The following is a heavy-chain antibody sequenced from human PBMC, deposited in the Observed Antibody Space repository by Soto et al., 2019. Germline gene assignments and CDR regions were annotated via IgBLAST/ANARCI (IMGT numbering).Heavy chain of an antibody. CDR2: IIPIFGTA. CDR3: ASAVVATTNPYYYGMDV. J-gene: IGHJ6*02. CDR1: GGTFSSYA. D-gene: IGHD5-12*01. Sequence: ASVKVSCKASGGTFSSYAISWVRQAPGQGLEWMGGIIPIFGTANYAQKFQGRVTITADESTSTAYMELSSLRSEDTAAYYCASAVVATTNPYYYGMDVWGQGTTVTVSS. V-gene: IGHV1-69*13.